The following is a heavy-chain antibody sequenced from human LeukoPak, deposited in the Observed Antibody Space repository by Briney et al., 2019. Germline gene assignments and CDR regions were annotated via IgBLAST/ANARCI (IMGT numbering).Heavy chain of an antibody. D-gene: IGHD2-15*01. CDR1: GGSLIRYF. Sequence: PEALSDTCTVSGGSLIRYFWSWIRPPAGKGLEWIGRIYTSGSTYYNPPLMSRVTLLVDTFKNQCSLDMSSVYAADTAVYYCAKTPRSGGSCLTFDPWGQGTLVTVSS. J-gene: IGHJ5*02. CDR2: IYTSGST. V-gene: IGHV4-4*07. CDR3: AKTPRSGGSCLTFDP.